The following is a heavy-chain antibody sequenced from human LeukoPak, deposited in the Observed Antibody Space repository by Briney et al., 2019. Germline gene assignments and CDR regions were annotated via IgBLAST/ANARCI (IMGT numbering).Heavy chain of an antibody. Sequence: SETLSLTCTVSGGSISIYYWSWIRQTPGKRLEWIGEIDYSGATNYNPSLKSRVTISLDTSKNQFSLKLTSVIAADTAVYFCARSGTYQYSSTSDYWGQGTLVTVSS. CDR1: GGSISIYY. J-gene: IGHJ4*02. V-gene: IGHV4-34*01. CDR2: IDYSGAT. D-gene: IGHD6-13*01. CDR3: ARSGTYQYSSTSDY.